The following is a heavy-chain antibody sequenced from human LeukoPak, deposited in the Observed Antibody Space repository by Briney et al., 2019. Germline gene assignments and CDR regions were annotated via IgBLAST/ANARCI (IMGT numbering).Heavy chain of an antibody. CDR1: GFTFSSYA. Sequence: PGGSLRLSCAASGFTFSSYAMHWVRQAPGKGLEWVAVISYDGSNKYYADSVKGRFTISRDNSKNTLYLQMNSLRAEDTAVYYCARRYCSSTSCYEPSIYYYYGMDVWDKGTTVTVSS. J-gene: IGHJ6*04. D-gene: IGHD2-2*01. CDR3: ARRYCSSTSCYEPSIYYYYGMDV. V-gene: IGHV3-30*04. CDR2: ISYDGSNK.